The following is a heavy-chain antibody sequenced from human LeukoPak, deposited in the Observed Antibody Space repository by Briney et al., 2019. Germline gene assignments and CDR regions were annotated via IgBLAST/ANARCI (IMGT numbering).Heavy chain of an antibody. CDR3: ARTARFYGMDV. J-gene: IGHJ6*02. D-gene: IGHD6-6*01. CDR1: GFAFSSYY. Sequence: PGGSLRLSCAASGFAFSSYYINWVRQAPGKGLEWVSSISSGSSYIYYADSVKGRFTISRDNAKNSLYLQMNSLRAEDTAVYYCARTARFYGMDVWGQGTTVTVSS. CDR2: ISSGSSYI. V-gene: IGHV3-21*01.